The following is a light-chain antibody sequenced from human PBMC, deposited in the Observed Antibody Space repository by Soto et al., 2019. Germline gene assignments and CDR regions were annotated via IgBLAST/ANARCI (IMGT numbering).Light chain of an antibody. J-gene: IGLJ3*02. CDR3: AAWDDSLNGGV. CDR2: RDN. Sequence: SVLTQPPSASGTPGQRVTISCSGSSSNIGSRTVNWYQQLPGTAPKLLIYRDNQRPSGVPDRFSGSKSGASASLAISGLQSEDEADYYCAAWDDSLNGGVFGGGTKLTVL. CDR1: SSNIGSRT. V-gene: IGLV1-44*01.